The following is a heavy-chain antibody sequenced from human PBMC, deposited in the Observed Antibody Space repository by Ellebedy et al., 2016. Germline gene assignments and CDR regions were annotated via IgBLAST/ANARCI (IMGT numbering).Heavy chain of an antibody. CDR3: ARDPAYCSSTSCSYYYGMDV. D-gene: IGHD2-2*01. Sequence: GGSLRLXXAASGFSVSSNDMSWVRQAPGKGLELVSLIYGGGTSYYADSVKGRFTISRDNAKNSLYLQMNSLRDEDTAVYYCARDPAYCSSTSCSYYYGMDVWGQGTTVTVSS. CDR2: IYGGGTS. V-gene: IGHV3-53*01. J-gene: IGHJ6*02. CDR1: GFSVSSND.